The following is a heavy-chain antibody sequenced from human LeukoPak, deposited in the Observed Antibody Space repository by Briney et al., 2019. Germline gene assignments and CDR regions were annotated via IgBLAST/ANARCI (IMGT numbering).Heavy chain of an antibody. J-gene: IGHJ6*02. CDR2: IYYSGST. V-gene: IGHV4-59*08. CDR3: ARHYGSQRSYYYYGMDV. CDR1: GGSISSYY. D-gene: IGHD1-26*01. Sequence: SETLSPTCTVSGGSISSYYWSWIRQPPGKGLEWIGYIYYSGSTNYNPSLKSRVTISVDTSKNQFSLKLSSVTAADTAVYYCARHYGSQRSYYYYGMDVWGQGTTVTVSS.